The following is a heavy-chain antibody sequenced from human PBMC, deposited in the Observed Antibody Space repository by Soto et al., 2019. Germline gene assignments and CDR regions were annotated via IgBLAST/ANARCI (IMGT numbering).Heavy chain of an antibody. V-gene: IGHV1-69*02. CDR1: GGTFSSYT. Sequence: QVQLVQSGAEVKKPGSSVKVSCKASGGTFSSYTISWVRQAPGQGLEWMGRIITILGIANYAQKFQGRVTITADKSTSTAYMELSSLRSEDTAVYYCARSHRSGIMALWGQGTLVTVFS. CDR2: IITILGIA. D-gene: IGHD3-10*01. J-gene: IGHJ4*02. CDR3: ARSHRSGIMAL.